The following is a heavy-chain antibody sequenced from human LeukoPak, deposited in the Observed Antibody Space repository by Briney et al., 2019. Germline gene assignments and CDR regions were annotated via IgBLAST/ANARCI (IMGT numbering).Heavy chain of an antibody. CDR3: VKDLKAGGILTD. V-gene: IGHV3-9*01. CDR1: GFTFSRYW. Sequence: QAGGSLRLSCAASGFTFSRYWMSWVRQAPGKGLEWVSGISWNNGDIGYADSVKGRFTISRDNAKNFLFLQMNSLRPEDTALYYCVKDLKAGGILTDWGQGTLVTVSP. CDR2: ISWNNGDI. J-gene: IGHJ4*02. D-gene: IGHD3-9*01.